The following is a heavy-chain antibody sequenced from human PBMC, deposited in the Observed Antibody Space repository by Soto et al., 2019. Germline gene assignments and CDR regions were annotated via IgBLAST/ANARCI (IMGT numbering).Heavy chain of an antibody. CDR2: IYYSGST. V-gene: IGHV4-39*01. CDR3: ARHREYYYDSSGFGDY. Sequence: LSLTCTVSGGSISSSSYYWGWIRQPPGKGLEWIGSIYYSGSTYYNPSLKSRVTISVDTSKNQFSLKLSSVTAADTAVYYCARHREYYYDSSGFGDYWGQGTLVPVSS. CDR1: GGSISSSSYY. D-gene: IGHD3-22*01. J-gene: IGHJ4*02.